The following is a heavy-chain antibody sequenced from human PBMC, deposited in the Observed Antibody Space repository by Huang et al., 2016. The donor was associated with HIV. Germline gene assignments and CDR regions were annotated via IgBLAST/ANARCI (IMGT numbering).Heavy chain of an antibody. V-gene: IGHV3-30*18. CDR2: ISNDGSSK. D-gene: IGHD1-26*01. Sequence: QVQLVESGGGVVQPGRSLRLSCAAFGFTFNKFDMHWVRKAPGKGLEWVEIISNDGSSKDHADSVKGRFTISRDNSKNTVYLQMNSLRVEDTAVYYCAKDGRGSGTYYDYFEYWGQGTLVTVSS. CDR1: GFTFNKFD. CDR3: AKDGRGSGTYYDYFEY. J-gene: IGHJ4*02.